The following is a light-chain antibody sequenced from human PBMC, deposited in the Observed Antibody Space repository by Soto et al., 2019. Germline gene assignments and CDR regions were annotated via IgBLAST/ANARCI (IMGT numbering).Light chain of an antibody. CDR2: DAS. J-gene: IGKJ1*01. CDR3: QQYNSYSWT. CDR1: QSISSW. Sequence: DTQMTQTPSTMSASVGHRVTITCRASQSISSWLAWYQQNPGKAPKLLIYDASSLESGVPSRFSGSGSGTELTLTISSLQPDDFATYYCQQYNSYSWTFGQGTKVEIK. V-gene: IGKV1-5*01.